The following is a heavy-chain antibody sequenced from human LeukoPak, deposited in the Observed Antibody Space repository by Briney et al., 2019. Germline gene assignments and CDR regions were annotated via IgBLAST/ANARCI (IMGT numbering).Heavy chain of an antibody. D-gene: IGHD2-2*01. V-gene: IGHV1-46*01. CDR2: INPSGGST. Sequence: ASVKVSCKASGYTFTSYYMHWVRQAPGQGLEWMGIINPSGGSTSYAQHFQGRLTMTWDTAASTAYMELSSLGSEDTALYYCAREAPSTYYFDYWGQGTLVTVSS. CDR1: GYTFTSYY. CDR3: AREAPSTYYFDY. J-gene: IGHJ4*02.